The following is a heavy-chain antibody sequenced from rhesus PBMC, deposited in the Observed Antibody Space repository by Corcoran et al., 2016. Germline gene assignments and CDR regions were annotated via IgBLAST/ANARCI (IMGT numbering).Heavy chain of an antibody. J-gene: IGHJ4*01. CDR1: GFSISSVYA. V-gene: IGHV4-127*01. Sequence: QALLQESGPGLVKSSETLSLTCAVPGFSISSVYACTWIRQPPGMGLEWIGCIGGGSDNNNYNPYSKSRVNISKATSRNQFSLTLNSVTAADTAVYYCGRVPYSDTYCIAFWGQGVLVTVSS. CDR3: GRVPYSDTYCIAF. D-gene: IGHD1-44*01. CDR2: IGGGSDNN.